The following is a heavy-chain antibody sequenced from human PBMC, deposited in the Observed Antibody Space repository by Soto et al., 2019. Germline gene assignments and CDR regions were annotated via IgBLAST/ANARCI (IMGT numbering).Heavy chain of an antibody. J-gene: IGHJ4*02. CDR3: ARGPRRPPRSGHYYFYLAY. V-gene: IGHV1-69*13. CDR1: GGTFSSYA. Sequence: ASVKVSCKASGGTFSSYAISWVRQAPGQGLEWMGGIIPIFGTANYAQKFQGRVTITADESTSTAYMELSSLRSEDTAVYYCARGPRRPPRSGHYYFYLAYWGQGTLVTVSS. D-gene: IGHD3-22*01. CDR2: IIPIFGTA.